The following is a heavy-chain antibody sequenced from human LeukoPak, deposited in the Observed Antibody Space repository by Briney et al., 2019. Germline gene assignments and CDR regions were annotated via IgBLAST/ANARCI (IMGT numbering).Heavy chain of an antibody. D-gene: IGHD1-26*01. V-gene: IGHV3-11*01. CDR1: GFTFSDYY. CDR2: ISSSGSTI. CDR3: AEEIVGASQFI. Sequence: GGSLRLSCAASGFTFSDYYMSWIRQAPGKGLGWVSYISSSGSTIYYADSVKCRFTISRDNAKNSLYLQMTGLRAEDTAVYYCAEEIVGASQFIWGQGTMVTVSS. J-gene: IGHJ3*02.